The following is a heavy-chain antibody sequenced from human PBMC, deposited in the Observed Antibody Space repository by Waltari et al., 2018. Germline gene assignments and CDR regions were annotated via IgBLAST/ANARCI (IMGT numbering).Heavy chain of an antibody. D-gene: IGHD6-25*01. Sequence: QAQLVESGGGVVQPGRSLRLSCEASGFTFSDYPMHWVRQAPGKGLECVAGTAYDESHKFYAVSVKRRSTISRDNSKNTLYLQMNSLRAEDTAMYYCARVSRSFMAAAAAIMDVWGTGTTVTVSS. CDR2: TAYDESHK. J-gene: IGHJ6*03. CDR1: GFTFSDYP. CDR3: ARVSRSFMAAAAAIMDV. V-gene: IGHV3-30-3*01.